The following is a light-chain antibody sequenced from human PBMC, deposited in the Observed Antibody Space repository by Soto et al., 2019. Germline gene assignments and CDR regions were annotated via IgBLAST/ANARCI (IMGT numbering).Light chain of an antibody. CDR3: QQYNSYRT. J-gene: IGKJ1*01. CDR2: DAS. V-gene: IGKV1-5*01. Sequence: DIPMTQSPSAMSASVGDRVTITSRARQSISIWLAWYKQKPGKAPKILIYDASILESGVPSRFSGSGSGTEFTLTIRSLKPEDSATDYCQQYNSYRTFGQGTKVDI. CDR1: QSISIW.